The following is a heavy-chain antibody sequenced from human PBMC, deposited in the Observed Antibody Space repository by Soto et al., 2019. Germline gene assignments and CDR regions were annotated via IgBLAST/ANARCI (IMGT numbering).Heavy chain of an antibody. CDR2: ISWDGGIT. J-gene: IGHJ4*02. CDR3: AKDSYDILTGQKRYFDS. D-gene: IGHD3-9*01. V-gene: IGHV3-43*01. Sequence: PGGSLRLSCAASGFTFNAYTMHWVRQAPGKGLEWVSLISWDGGITYYGDSVEGRFTVSRDNSDNSLYLQMTSLRSDDTAFYYCAKDSYDILTGQKRYFDSWGQGT. CDR1: GFTFNAYT.